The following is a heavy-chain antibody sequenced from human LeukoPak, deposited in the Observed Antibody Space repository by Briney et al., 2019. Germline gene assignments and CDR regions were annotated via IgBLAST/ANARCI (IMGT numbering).Heavy chain of an antibody. CDR2: ISYDGSNK. Sequence: GGSLRLSCAASGFTFSSYAMHWVRQAPGKGLEWVAVISYDGSNKYHADSVKGRFTISRDNSKNTLYLQMNSLRAEDTAVYYCARDYYYYGMDVWGQGTTVTVSS. V-gene: IGHV3-30-3*01. CDR1: GFTFSSYA. J-gene: IGHJ6*02. CDR3: ARDYYYYGMDV.